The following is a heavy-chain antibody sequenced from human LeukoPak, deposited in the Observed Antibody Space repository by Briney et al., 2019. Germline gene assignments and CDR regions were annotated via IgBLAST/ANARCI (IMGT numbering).Heavy chain of an antibody. D-gene: IGHD6-13*01. CDR2: IYYSGST. CDR3: ARADSSSWANYYYYHMDV. CDR1: GGSISSSSYY. V-gene: IGHV4-39*07. Sequence: SETLSLTCTVSGGSISSSSYYWGWIRQPPGKGLEWIGSIYYSGSTYYNPSLKSRVTISVDTSKNQFSLKLSSVTAADTAVYYCARADSSSWANYYYYHMDVWGKGTTVTISS. J-gene: IGHJ6*03.